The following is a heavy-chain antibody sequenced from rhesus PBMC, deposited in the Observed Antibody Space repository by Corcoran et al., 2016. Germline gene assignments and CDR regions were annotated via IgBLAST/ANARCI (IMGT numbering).Heavy chain of an antibody. CDR2: TYGSSTST. J-gene: IGHJ4*01. CDR1: GGSISDSYR. CDR3: ARGPYSSGYDY. Sequence: QVQLQESGPGVVKPSETLSLTCAVSGGSISDSYRWSWIRQPPGKGLEWIGYTYGSSTSTNYNPSLQRRVTISKDTSKNQFSLKLSSVTAADTAVYYCARGPYSSGYDYWGQGVLVTVSS. D-gene: IGHD6-31*01. V-gene: IGHV4S10*01.